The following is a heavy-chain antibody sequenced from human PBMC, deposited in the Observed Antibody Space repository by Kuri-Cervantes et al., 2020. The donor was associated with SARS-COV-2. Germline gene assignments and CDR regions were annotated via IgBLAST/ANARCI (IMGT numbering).Heavy chain of an antibody. D-gene: IGHD2-21*01. CDR1: GFKFSRTD. Sequence: LSLTCAASGFKFSRTDMHWVRQAPGKGLEWVAFISYDGNNKKCIASGKGRFTISRDNSQNTLYLQMKSLTSEDTAMYYCARDRVGVHDFWGQGTLVTVSS. J-gene: IGHJ4*02. CDR2: ISYDGNNK. CDR3: ARDRVGVHDF. V-gene: IGHV3-30*03.